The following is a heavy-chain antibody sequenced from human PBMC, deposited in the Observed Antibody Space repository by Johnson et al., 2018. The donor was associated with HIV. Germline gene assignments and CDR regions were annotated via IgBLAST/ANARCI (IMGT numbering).Heavy chain of an antibody. Sequence: QMLLVESGGGVVQPGRSLRLSCAASGFTFSSYAMHWVRQAPGKGLEWVAAIWYDGSNKYYADSVKGRFTISRDNSKNTLYLQMNSLRAEDTAVYYWVKAREYDSTGHDAFDVWGQGTTVIVSS. CDR3: VKAREYDSTGHDAFDV. J-gene: IGHJ3*01. CDR1: GFTFSSYA. CDR2: IWYDGSNK. D-gene: IGHD3-22*01. V-gene: IGHV3-33*06.